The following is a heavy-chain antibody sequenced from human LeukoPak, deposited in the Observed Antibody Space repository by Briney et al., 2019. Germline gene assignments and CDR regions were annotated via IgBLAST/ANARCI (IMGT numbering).Heavy chain of an antibody. CDR3: ARGGYYYDSSGYYHPFDY. CDR2: ISYDGNNK. D-gene: IGHD3-22*01. J-gene: IGHJ4*02. Sequence: GGSLRLSCAASGFTFSNYAMHWVRQAPGKGLEWVALISYDGNNKYYADSVKGRFTFSRDNSKNTLYLQMNSLRAEDTAVYYCARGGYYYDSSGYYHPFDYWGQGTLVTVSS. V-gene: IGHV3-30-3*01. CDR1: GFTFSNYA.